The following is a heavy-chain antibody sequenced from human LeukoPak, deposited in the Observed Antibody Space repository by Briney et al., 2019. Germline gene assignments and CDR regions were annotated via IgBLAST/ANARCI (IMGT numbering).Heavy chain of an antibody. J-gene: IGHJ4*02. CDR3: ASSYDFWSGYYND. D-gene: IGHD3-3*01. CDR2: IYTSGST. CDR1: GGSISSGSYY. Sequence: SQTLSLTCTVSGGSISSGSYYWSWIRQPAGKGLEWIGRIYTSGSTNYNPSLKSRVTISVDTSKNQFSLKLSSVTAADTAVYYCASSYDFWSGYYNDWGQGTLVTVSS. V-gene: IGHV4-61*02.